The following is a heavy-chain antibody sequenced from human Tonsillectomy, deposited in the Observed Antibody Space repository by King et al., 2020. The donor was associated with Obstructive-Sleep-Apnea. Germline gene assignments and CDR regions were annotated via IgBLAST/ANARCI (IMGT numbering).Heavy chain of an antibody. D-gene: IGHD3-22*01. Sequence: VQLVQSGGGLVQPGGSLRLSCATSGFTFSTYWMSWVRQAPGKGLEWVASRKQDGSEEDYVFSVKGRFSISRDNAKNSLYLQMNSLRAEDTAVYYCARRVVKSYYFDYWGQGTLVTVSS. J-gene: IGHJ4*02. CDR2: RKQDGSEE. CDR3: ARRVVKSYYFDY. V-gene: IGHV3-7*03. CDR1: GFTFSTYW.